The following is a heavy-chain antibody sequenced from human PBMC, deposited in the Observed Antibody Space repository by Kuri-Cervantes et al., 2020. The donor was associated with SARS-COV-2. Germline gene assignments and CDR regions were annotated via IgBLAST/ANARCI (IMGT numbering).Heavy chain of an antibody. D-gene: IGHD4-17*01. CDR2: INPRSGGT. J-gene: IGHJ4*02. V-gene: IGHV1-2*02. CDR1: GYTSTNYF. CDR3: ARVGINYGDYMGHHDY. Sequence: ASVKVSCKASGYTSTNYFLNWVRQAPGQGLEWMGWINPRSGGTNYAQKFQGRVSMTRDTSISTVYMELSSLRSDDTAMYYCARVGINYGDYMGHHDYWGQGTLVTVSS.